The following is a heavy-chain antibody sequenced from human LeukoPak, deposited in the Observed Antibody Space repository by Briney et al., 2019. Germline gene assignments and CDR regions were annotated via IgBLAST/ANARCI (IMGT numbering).Heavy chain of an antibody. J-gene: IGHJ6*02. CDR1: GYTFTSYY. CDR2: INPRGGST. Sequence: GASVKVSCKASGYTFTSYYMHWVRQAPGQGLEWMGIINPRGGSTSYAQKFQGRVTMTRDTSTSTVYMELSSLRSEDTAVYYCAREKGGSYKGYYYYYGMDVWGQGTTVTVSS. D-gene: IGHD1-26*01. V-gene: IGHV1-46*01. CDR3: AREKGGSYKGYYYYYGMDV.